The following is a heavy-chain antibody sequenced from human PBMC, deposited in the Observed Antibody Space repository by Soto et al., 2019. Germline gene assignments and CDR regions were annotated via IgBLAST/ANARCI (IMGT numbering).Heavy chain of an antibody. CDR1: GFTVSSNY. CDR3: AGSVGGGFDY. V-gene: IGHV3-66*01. Sequence: EVQLVESGGGLVQPGGSLRLSCAASGFTVSSNYMSWVRQAPGKGLEWVSVVYIGGNTYYAESVEDRFTISRDNFNNMLDLQVISFTAEDRAVYYCAGSVGGGFDYWGQGTLVTVSS. D-gene: IGHD3-16*01. J-gene: IGHJ4*02. CDR2: VYIGGNT.